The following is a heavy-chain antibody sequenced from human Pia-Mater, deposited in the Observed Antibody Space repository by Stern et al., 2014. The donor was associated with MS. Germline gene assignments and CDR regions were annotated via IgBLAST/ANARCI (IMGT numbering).Heavy chain of an antibody. CDR2: ISYDGKHQ. CDR3: ARDPLAGTGAYFDY. D-gene: IGHD6-19*01. Sequence: VQLVESGGGVVQPGRSLRLSCATSGFTFSTYAIHWVRQAPGKGLEWVAVISYDGKHQYYADSVKGRFTISRDNSKNTLYLQMNSLTDEDTAVYYCARDPLAGTGAYFDYWGQGALVTVSS. CDR1: GFTFSTYA. J-gene: IGHJ4*02. V-gene: IGHV3-30*04.